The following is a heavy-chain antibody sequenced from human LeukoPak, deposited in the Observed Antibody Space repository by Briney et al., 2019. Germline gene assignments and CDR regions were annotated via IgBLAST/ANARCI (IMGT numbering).Heavy chain of an antibody. D-gene: IGHD3-10*01. CDR3: TTSLWFGELLDDY. CDR1: GFTFSSYA. V-gene: IGHV3-15*01. Sequence: GGSLRLSCAASGFTFSSYAMSWVRQAPGKGLEWVGRIKSKTDGGTTDYAAPVKGRFTISRDDSKNTLYLQMNSLKTEDTAVYYCTTSLWFGELLDDYWGQGTLVTVSS. J-gene: IGHJ4*02. CDR2: IKSKTDGGTT.